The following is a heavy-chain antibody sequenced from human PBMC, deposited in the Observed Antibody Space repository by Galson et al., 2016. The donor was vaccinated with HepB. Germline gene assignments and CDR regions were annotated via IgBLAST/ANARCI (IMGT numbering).Heavy chain of an antibody. CDR1: GGTFSNYV. D-gene: IGHD3-22*01. CDR2: IIAFLGTA. CDR3: ALYYYDATAYFGFDN. V-gene: IGHV1-69*13. J-gene: IGHJ4*02. Sequence: SVKVSCKASGGTFSNYVINWVRQAPGQGLQWMGGIIAFLGTANYAQNFQGRLTITADESTSTAYMELSSLRYEDTALYYCALYYYDATAYFGFDNWGQGSLVTVSS.